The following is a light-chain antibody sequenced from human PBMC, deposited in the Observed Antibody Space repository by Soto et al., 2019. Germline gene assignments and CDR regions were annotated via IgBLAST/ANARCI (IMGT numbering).Light chain of an antibody. CDR3: QQRSNWPLLT. J-gene: IGKJ4*01. CDR1: QSVSRY. V-gene: IGKV3-11*01. Sequence: EIVLTQSPATLSLSPGDRATLSCRASQSVSRYLGWYQQKADQAPRLLIYDASNRATGIPARFSGSGSGTDFTLTISGLEPEDFAIYYCQQRSNWPLLTFGGGTKVEI. CDR2: DAS.